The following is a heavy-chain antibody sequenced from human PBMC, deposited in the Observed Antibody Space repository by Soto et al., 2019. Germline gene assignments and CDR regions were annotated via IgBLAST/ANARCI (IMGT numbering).Heavy chain of an antibody. CDR3: ARGGPVRGAFSWFDP. V-gene: IGHV3-30-3*01. CDR2: ISYDGSNK. Sequence: GGSLRLSCAASGFTFSSYAMHWVRQAPGKGLEWVAVISYDGSNKYYADSVKGRFTISRDNSKNTMYLQMNSLRAEDTAVYYCARGGPVRGAFSWFDPWGQGTLVTVSS. J-gene: IGHJ5*02. D-gene: IGHD3-10*01. CDR1: GFTFSSYA.